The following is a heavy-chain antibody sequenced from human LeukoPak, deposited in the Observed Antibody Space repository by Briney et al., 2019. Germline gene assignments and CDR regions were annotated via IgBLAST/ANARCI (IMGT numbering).Heavy chain of an antibody. J-gene: IGHJ4*02. CDR3: ARKVVVPAATGDTYYFDY. Sequence: ASVKVSCKASGYTFTGYYMHWVRQAPGQGLEWMGWINPNSGGTNYAQKFQGRVTMTRDTSISTAYMELSRLRSDDTAVYYCARKVVVPAATGDTYYFDYWGQGTLVTVSP. D-gene: IGHD2-2*01. CDR2: INPNSGGT. CDR1: GYTFTGYY. V-gene: IGHV1-2*02.